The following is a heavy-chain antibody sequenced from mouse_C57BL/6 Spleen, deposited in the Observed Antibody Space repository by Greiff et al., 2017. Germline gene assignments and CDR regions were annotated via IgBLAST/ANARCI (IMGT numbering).Heavy chain of an antibody. Sequence: VQLQQPRAELVKPGASVKLSCKASGYTFTSYWMHWVKQRPGQGLEWIGMIHPNSGSTNYNEKFKSKATLTVDKSSSTAYMQLSSLTSEDSAVYYCARFPLYDPRGFDYWGQGTTLTVSS. CDR1: GYTFTSYW. J-gene: IGHJ2*01. CDR2: IHPNSGST. D-gene: IGHD2-3*01. CDR3: ARFPLYDPRGFDY. V-gene: IGHV1-64*01.